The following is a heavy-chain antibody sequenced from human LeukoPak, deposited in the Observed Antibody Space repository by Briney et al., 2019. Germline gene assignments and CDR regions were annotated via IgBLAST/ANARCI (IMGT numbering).Heavy chain of an antibody. D-gene: IGHD3-22*01. CDR1: GGSISSSSYY. Sequence: SETLSLTCTVSGGSISSSSYYWGWIRQPPGKGLEWIGSIYYSGSTYYNPSLKSRVTISVDRSKNQFSLKLSSVTAADTAVYYCARGGSSGYYYFFDYWGQGTLVTVSS. CDR3: ARGGSSGYYYFFDY. J-gene: IGHJ4*02. V-gene: IGHV4-39*07. CDR2: IYYSGST.